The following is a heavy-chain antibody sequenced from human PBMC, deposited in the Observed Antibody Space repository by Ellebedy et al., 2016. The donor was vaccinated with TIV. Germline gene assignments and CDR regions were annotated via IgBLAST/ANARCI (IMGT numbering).Heavy chain of an antibody. Sequence: AASVMVSCKASAYSFTSNGISCVRQAPGHGLAWMGWISTHSGNTNYAQKVQGRVTMTTDTSTSTAYMELRSMRSDDTAVYYCARDVRYAFDIWGQGTTVTVSS. CDR1: AYSFTSNG. CDR2: ISTHSGNT. V-gene: IGHV1-18*01. J-gene: IGHJ3*02. D-gene: IGHD5-24*01. CDR3: ARDVRYAFDI.